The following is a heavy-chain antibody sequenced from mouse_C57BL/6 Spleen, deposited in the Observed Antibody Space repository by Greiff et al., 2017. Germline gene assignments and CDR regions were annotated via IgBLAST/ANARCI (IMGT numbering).Heavy chain of an antibody. CDR2: IDPETGGN. D-gene: IGHD1-1*01. J-gene: IGHJ3*01. CDR3: TRSGNGK. V-gene: IGHV1-15*01. CDR1: GYTFTDYE. Sequence: QVQLQQSGAELVRPGASVTLSCKASGYTFTDYEMHWVKQTPVHGLEWIGAIDPETGGNAYNQKFKGKAILTADKSSSTAYMELRSLTSEDSAVYYCTRSGNGKWGQGTLVTVSA.